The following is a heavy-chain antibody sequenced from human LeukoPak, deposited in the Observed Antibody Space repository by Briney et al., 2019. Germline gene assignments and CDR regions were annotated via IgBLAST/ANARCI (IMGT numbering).Heavy chain of an antibody. CDR3: AKDDQYYDYVWGSYDY. CDR1: GFTFSSYA. Sequence: GGSLRLSCAASGFTFSSYAMSWVRQAPGKGLEWVSAISGSGGSTYYADSVKGRFTISRDNSKNTLYLQMNSLRAEDTAVYYCAKDDQYYDYVWGSYDYWGQGTLVTVSS. J-gene: IGHJ4*02. V-gene: IGHV3-23*01. D-gene: IGHD3-16*01. CDR2: ISGSGGST.